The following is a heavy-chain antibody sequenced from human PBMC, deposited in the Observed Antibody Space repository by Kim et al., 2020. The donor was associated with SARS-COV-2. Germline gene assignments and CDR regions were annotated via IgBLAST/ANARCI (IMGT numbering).Heavy chain of an antibody. D-gene: IGHD3-10*01. CDR2: IYYSGST. V-gene: IGHV4-39*01. CDR3: ALGDVLLWFGEQMGWF. Sequence: SETLSLTCTVSGGSISSSSYYWGWIRQPPGKGLEWIGSIYYSGSTYYNPSLKSRVTISVDTSKNQFSLKLSSVTAADTAVYYCALGDVLLWFGEQMGWF. CDR1: GGSISSSSYY. J-gene: IGHJ5*01.